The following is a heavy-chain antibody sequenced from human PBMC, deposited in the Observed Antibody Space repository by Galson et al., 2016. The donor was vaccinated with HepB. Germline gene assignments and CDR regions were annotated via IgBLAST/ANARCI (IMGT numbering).Heavy chain of an antibody. J-gene: IGHJ6*03. V-gene: IGHV3-64D*06. CDR1: GFTFSSYA. D-gene: IGHD1-1*01. CDR3: VKSGTLILEGDYYDYRDV. Sequence: SLRLSCAASGFTFSSYAMHWVRQAPGKGLEYVSGITSNGDSTYYADSVKGRFTISRDNSKNTLYLQMSSLSPEDTAVYYWVKSGTLILEGDYYDYRDVWGKGTTVTVSS. CDR2: ITSNGDST.